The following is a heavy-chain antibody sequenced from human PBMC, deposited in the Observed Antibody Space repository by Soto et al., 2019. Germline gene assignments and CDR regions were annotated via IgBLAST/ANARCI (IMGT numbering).Heavy chain of an antibody. J-gene: IGHJ4*02. CDR2: IPYSGST. Sequence: SETLSLTCTVSGGSISSGNYYWSWIRQPPGKGLEWIGFIPYSGSTYYNASLKSRVTISVDTSKNQFSLNLSFVTAADTAVYYCATMGTPATGLYYFDYWGQGTLVTVSS. CDR3: ATMGTPATGLYYFDY. V-gene: IGHV4-30-4*01. CDR1: GGSISSGNYY. D-gene: IGHD1-7*01.